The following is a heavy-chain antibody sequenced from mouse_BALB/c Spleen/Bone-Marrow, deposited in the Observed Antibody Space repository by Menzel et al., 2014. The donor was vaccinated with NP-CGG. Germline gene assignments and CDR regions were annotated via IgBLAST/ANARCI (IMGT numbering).Heavy chain of an antibody. CDR2: INPGSGGT. J-gene: IGHJ4*01. V-gene: IGHV1-54*01. Sequence: VQLQQSGAELVRPGTSVKVSCKASGYAFTNYLIEWVKQRPGQGLEWIGVINPGSGGTNYNEKFKGKATLTADKSSSAAYMQLSSLTSDDSADYCCARRCVGYYYAREYWGQGTPGTVSS. CDR1: GYAFTNYL. CDR3: ARRCVGYYYAREY.